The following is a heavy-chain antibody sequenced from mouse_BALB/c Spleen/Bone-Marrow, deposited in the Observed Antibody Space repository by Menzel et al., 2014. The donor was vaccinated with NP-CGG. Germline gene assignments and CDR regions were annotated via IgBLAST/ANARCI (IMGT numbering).Heavy chain of an antibody. D-gene: IGHD2-14*01. CDR3: ARRYFYSMDY. CDR2: ILPGSAIT. J-gene: IGHJ4*01. V-gene: IGHV1-9*01. CDR1: GYTFXSYW. Sequence: LVESGAELMKPGTSVKISCKATGYTFXSYWIEWVKQRPGLGLEWIGEILPGSAITNYNEKFKGKATFTADTSSNTAYMQLSSLTSEDSAVYYCARRYFYSMDYWGQGTSVTVSS.